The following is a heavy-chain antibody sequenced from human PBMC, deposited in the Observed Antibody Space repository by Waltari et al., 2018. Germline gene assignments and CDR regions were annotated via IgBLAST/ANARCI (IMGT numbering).Heavy chain of an antibody. CDR1: GYTFTGYY. CDR3: AREGTRPSPATRRGFDP. J-gene: IGHJ5*02. V-gene: IGHV1-2*06. CDR2: INPDSGGT. Sequence: QVQLVQSGAEVKKPGASVNVSCKASGYTFTGYYMHWVRQAPGQGREGMGRINPDSGGTNYAQKLQGRVTMTRDTSSRTAYMELSRLRADDTAVYYCAREGTRPSPATRRGFDPWGQGTLVTVSS. D-gene: IGHD6-6*01.